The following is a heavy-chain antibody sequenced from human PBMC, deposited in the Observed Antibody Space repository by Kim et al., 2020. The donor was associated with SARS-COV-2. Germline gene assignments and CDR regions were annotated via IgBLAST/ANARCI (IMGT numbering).Heavy chain of an antibody. CDR2: INHSGST. D-gene: IGHD3-22*01. CDR3: ARASRITMIVVVITSLAFDY. CDR1: GGSFSGYY. J-gene: IGHJ4*02. V-gene: IGHV4-34*01. Sequence: SETLSLTCAVYGGSFSGYYWSWIRQPPGKGLEWIGEINHSGSTNYNPSLKSRVTISVDTSKNQFSLKLSSVTAADTAVYYCARASRITMIVVVITSLAFDYWGQGTLVTVSS.